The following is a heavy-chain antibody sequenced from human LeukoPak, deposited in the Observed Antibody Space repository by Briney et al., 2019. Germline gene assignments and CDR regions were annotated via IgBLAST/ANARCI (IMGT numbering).Heavy chain of an antibody. V-gene: IGHV3-30*18. CDR1: GFTFSSYG. D-gene: IGHD6-13*01. Sequence: GGSLRLSCAASGFTFSSYGMHWVRQAPGKGLEWVALISYDGTNKYYGDSVKGRFTISRDKSKNTPFLQMNSLRAEDTAVYYCAKASIAAAGGYFQHWGQGTLVTVSS. CDR2: ISYDGTNK. CDR3: AKASIAAAGGYFQH. J-gene: IGHJ1*01.